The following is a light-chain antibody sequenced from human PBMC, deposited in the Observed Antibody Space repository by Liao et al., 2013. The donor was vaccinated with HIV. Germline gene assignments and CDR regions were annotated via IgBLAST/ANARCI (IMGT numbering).Light chain of an antibody. Sequence: SYGLTQPPSVSVSTGQTASITCYGDNLSNILVNKYLHWYLQRPGQSPVLVIYQDSKRPSGIPERFSGSNSGNTATLTISGTQALDEADYYCQAWDSSTVIFGGGTKLTVL. V-gene: IGLV3-1*01. CDR2: QDS. CDR3: QAWDSSTVI. CDR1: NLSNILVNKY. J-gene: IGLJ2*01.